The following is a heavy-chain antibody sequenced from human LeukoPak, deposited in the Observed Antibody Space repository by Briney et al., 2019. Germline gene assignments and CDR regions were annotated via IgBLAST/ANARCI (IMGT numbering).Heavy chain of an antibody. V-gene: IGHV3-64D*06. J-gene: IGHJ3*02. Sequence: GRSLRLSCAASGFTFSSYGMHWVRQAPGKGLEYVSAISSNGGSTYYADSVKGRFTISRDNSKNTLYLQMSSLRAEDTAVYYCVKGFDFDWFYDAFDIWGQGTMVTVSS. CDR3: VKGFDFDWFYDAFDI. CDR1: GFTFSSYG. CDR2: ISSNGGST. D-gene: IGHD3-9*01.